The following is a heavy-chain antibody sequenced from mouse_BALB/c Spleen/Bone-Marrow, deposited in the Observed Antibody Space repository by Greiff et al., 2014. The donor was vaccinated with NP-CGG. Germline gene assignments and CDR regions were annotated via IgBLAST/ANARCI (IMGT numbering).Heavy chain of an antibody. V-gene: IGHV1-18*01. CDR2: INPYNGGT. Sequence: EVQRVESGPELVKPGASMKISCKASGYSFTGYTMNWVKQSHGKNLEWIGLINPYNGGTSYKQKFKGKATLTVDKSSSTAYMELLSLTSEDSAVYYCARWDYYGYAMDYWGQGTSVTVSS. CDR1: GYSFTGYT. J-gene: IGHJ4*01. CDR3: ARWDYYGYAMDY. D-gene: IGHD1-1*01.